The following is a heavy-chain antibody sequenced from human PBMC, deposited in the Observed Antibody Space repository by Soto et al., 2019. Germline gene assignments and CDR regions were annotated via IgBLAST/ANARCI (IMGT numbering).Heavy chain of an antibody. J-gene: IGHJ4*02. CDR3: ARQAGDTAGWQGY. Sequence: QLQLQESGPGLVKPSETLSLTCTVSDNSISSSRYYWGWIRPPPGEGLEWIGSIYYSGVTNYNPSPKSRLTIALDTSKSQFSLKLSSVSAADTAVYYCARQAGDTAGWQGYWGPGTLVTVAS. D-gene: IGHD6-19*01. CDR2: IYYSGVT. V-gene: IGHV4-39*01. CDR1: DNSISSSRYY.